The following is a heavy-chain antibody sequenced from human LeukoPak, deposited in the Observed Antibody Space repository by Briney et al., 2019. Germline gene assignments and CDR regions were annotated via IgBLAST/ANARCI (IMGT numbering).Heavy chain of an antibody. CDR2: IYSSGST. CDR1: GASISSGSNY. CDR3: ARIYSSSWLLNWFDP. D-gene: IGHD6-13*01. V-gene: IGHV4-39*07. Sequence: SETLSLTCSVSGASISSGSNYWGWIRQPPGKTLEWIGSIYSSGSTYYNSSLQSRVIIIIDTPKNHFSLTLSSVTAADTAVYYCARIYSSSWLLNWFDPWGQGTLVTVSS. J-gene: IGHJ5*02.